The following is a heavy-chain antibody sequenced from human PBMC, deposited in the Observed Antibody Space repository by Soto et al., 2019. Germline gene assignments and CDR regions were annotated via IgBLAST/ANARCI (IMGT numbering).Heavy chain of an antibody. D-gene: IGHD1-1*01. CDR3: AKLDGGGY. V-gene: IGHV4-4*02. CDR1: GGSISRNNW. CDR2: IYHDGNT. Sequence: QVQLQESGPGLGTPSRTLSLTCAVSGGSISRNNWWRWVRQPPGKGLERIGEIYHDGNTHYNPSLKSRVTIAVDESKTHLALILRSLTAGDQAGYSCAKLDGGGYWGQGNRVNVSS. J-gene: IGHJ4*02.